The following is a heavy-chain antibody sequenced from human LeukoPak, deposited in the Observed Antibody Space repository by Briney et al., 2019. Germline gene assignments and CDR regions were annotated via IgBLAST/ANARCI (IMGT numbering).Heavy chain of an antibody. CDR3: ARAGGTMVRGPDVVLNWFDP. V-gene: IGHV4-4*07. CDR2: IHTSGST. Sequence: SETLSLTCTVSGGSISSYYWSWIRQPAGKGLEWIGRIHTSGSTNYNPSLKSRVTISVDKSKNQFSLKLSSVTAADTAVYYCARAGGTMVRGPDVVLNWFDPWGQGTLVTVSS. J-gene: IGHJ5*02. D-gene: IGHD3-10*01. CDR1: GGSISSYY.